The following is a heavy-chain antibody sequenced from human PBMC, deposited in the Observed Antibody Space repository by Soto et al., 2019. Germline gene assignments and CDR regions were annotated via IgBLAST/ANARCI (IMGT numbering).Heavy chain of an antibody. V-gene: IGHV1-69*13. CDR1: GGTFSSYA. CDR3: ARDQGYGDFFFDY. D-gene: IGHD4-17*01. CDR2: IIPIFGTA. J-gene: IGHJ4*02. Sequence: SVKVSCKASGGTFSSYAISWVRQAPGQGLEWMGGIIPIFGTANYAQRFQGRVTITADESTSTAYMELSSLRSEDTAVYYCARDQGYGDFFFDYWGQGTLVTVSS.